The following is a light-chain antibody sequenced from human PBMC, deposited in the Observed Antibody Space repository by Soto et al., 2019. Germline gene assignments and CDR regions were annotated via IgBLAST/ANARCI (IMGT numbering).Light chain of an antibody. CDR1: PSDIGAYNY. Sequence: QSALTQPASVSGSPGQSITISCSGTPSDIGAYNYVSWYQHLPGKAPKVIIYDVTNRPSGVSSRFSGSKSGTTASLTISGLQAEDEANYYCGSYTLSSTPMIFGGGTKLTVL. CDR2: DVT. CDR3: GSYTLSSTPMI. V-gene: IGLV2-14*03. J-gene: IGLJ2*01.